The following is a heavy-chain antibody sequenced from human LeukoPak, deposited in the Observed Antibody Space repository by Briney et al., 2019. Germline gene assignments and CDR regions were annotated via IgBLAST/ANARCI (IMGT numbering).Heavy chain of an antibody. CDR3: ARVGREYSSSSPPDY. CDR2: IDSGGSNT. Sequence: GGSLRLSCAASGFTFSTYWMHWVRQGPGKGLVWVSRIDSGGSNTLYADSVRGRFTISRDNAKNTLYLQMNSLRVEDTAMYYCARVGREYSSSSPPDYWGQGTLVTVSS. J-gene: IGHJ4*02. D-gene: IGHD6-6*01. V-gene: IGHV3-74*01. CDR1: GFTFSTYW.